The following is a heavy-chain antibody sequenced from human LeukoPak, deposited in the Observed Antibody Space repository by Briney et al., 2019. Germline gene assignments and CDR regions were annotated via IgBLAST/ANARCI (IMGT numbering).Heavy chain of an antibody. V-gene: IGHV3-23*01. CDR3: ARDWDAVIVPAAIGHY. CDR1: GFTFSSYA. CDR2: ISGSGGTT. Sequence: SGGSLRLSCAASGFTFSSYAMLWVRQAPGKGLEWVSIISGSGGTTYYVDSVKGRFTISRDNSKNTLHLQMNSLRAEDTAVYYCARDWDAVIVPAAIGHYWGQGTLVTVSS. D-gene: IGHD2-2*01. J-gene: IGHJ4*02.